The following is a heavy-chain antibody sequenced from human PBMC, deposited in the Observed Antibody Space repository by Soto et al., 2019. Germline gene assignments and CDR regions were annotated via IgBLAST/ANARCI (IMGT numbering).Heavy chain of an antibody. Sequence: ASVKVSCKTSGYTFTSYGIAWVRQAPGQGLEWMGWISTSKGDTNYAQKFQGRVTMTTDTSTRTAYMELRSLRSDDTALYYCATRPPAFAVWGQGTLVTVSS. V-gene: IGHV1-18*01. CDR1: GYTFTSYG. CDR3: ATRPPAFAV. J-gene: IGHJ4*02. D-gene: IGHD3-3*02. CDR2: ISTSKGDT.